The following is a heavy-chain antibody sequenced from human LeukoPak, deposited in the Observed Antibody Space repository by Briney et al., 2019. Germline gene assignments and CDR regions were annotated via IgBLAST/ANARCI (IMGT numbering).Heavy chain of an antibody. Sequence: SESLSLTSTVSVGSISIYYWSWIRQPPGEGLEWIGYIYYTGSTNYNPSLKSRVPISVDTSKNQFSLKLSSVTAADTAVYYCAVIGSLHDAFDIWGQGTMVTVSS. CDR2: IYYTGST. CDR3: AVIGSLHDAFDI. J-gene: IGHJ3*02. CDR1: VGSISIYY. V-gene: IGHV4-59*08.